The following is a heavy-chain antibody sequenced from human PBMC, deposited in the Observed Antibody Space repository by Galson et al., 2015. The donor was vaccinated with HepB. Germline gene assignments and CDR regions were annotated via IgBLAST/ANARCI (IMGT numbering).Heavy chain of an antibody. J-gene: IGHJ4*02. V-gene: IGHV3-73*01. CDR2: IRSKANSYAT. Sequence: SLRLSCAASGFTFSGSAMHWVRQASGKGLEWVGRIRSKANSYATAYAASVKGRFTISRDDSKNTAYLQMNSLKTEDTAVYYCTRVYFDWLLDYWGQGTLVTVSS. CDR3: TRVYFDWLLDY. D-gene: IGHD3-9*01. CDR1: GFTFSGSA.